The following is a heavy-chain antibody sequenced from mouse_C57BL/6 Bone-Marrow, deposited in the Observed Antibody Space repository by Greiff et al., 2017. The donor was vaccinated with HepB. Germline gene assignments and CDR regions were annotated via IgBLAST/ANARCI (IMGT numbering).Heavy chain of an antibody. V-gene: IGHV6-3*01. CDR1: GFTFSNYW. J-gene: IGHJ3*01. Sequence: EVKVEESGGGLVQPGGSMKLSCVASGFTFSNYWMNWVRQSPEKGLEWVAQIRLKSDNYATHYAESVKGRFTISRDDSKSSVYLQMNKLRAEDTGIYYCTEKAYWGQGTLVTVSA. CDR2: IRLKSDNYAT. CDR3: TEKAY.